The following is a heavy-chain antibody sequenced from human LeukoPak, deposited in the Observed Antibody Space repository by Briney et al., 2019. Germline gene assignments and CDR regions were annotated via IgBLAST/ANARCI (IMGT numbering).Heavy chain of an antibody. CDR2: FDPEDGET. V-gene: IGHV1-24*01. CDR1: GYTLTELS. Sequence: ASVKVSCKVSGYTLTELSMHWVRQAPGKGLEWMGGFDPEDGETIYAQKFQGRVTMTEDTSTDTAYMELSSLRSEDTAVYYCARDTEYCSGGSCWWGYFDYWGQGTLVTVSS. CDR3: ARDTEYCSGGSCWWGYFDY. D-gene: IGHD2-15*01. J-gene: IGHJ4*02.